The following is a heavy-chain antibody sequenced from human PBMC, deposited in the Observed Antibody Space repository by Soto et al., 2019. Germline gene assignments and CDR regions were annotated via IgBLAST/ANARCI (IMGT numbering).Heavy chain of an antibody. CDR1: GFTSSDHY. J-gene: IGHJ6*02. D-gene: IGHD3-22*01. V-gene: IGHV3-72*01. CDR2: TRNKANSYTT. Sequence: EVQLVESGGGLVQPGGSLRLSCAASGFTSSDHYMDWVRQAPGKGLEWVGRTRNKANSYTTEYAASVKGRFTISRDDSKNSLYLQMNSLKTEDTAVYYCARVPTYYYDSSGYRSYYYYYGMDVWGQGTTVTVSS. CDR3: ARVPTYYYDSSGYRSYYYYYGMDV.